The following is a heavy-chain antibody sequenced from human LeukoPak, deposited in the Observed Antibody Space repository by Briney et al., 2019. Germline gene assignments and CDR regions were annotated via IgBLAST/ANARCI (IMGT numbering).Heavy chain of an antibody. J-gene: IGHJ4*02. D-gene: IGHD3-16*01. Sequence: GGSLRLSCAASGFTFINYGMHWVRQAPGKGLEWVAVISYDATNKYYADSVKGRFTISRDNAKNSLYLQMNSLRDEDTAVYYCANTYYDYVWGSNWGQGTLVTVSS. CDR2: ISYDATNK. V-gene: IGHV3-30*18. CDR1: GFTFINYG. CDR3: ANTYYDYVWGSN.